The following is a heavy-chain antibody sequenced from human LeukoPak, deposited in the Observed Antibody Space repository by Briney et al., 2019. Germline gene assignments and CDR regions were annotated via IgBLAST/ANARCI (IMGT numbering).Heavy chain of an antibody. CDR1: GFIFSSYS. CDR2: ISSSSTYI. V-gene: IGHV3-21*01. CDR3: ARDWNWNYDAFDI. J-gene: IGHJ3*02. D-gene: IGHD1-7*01. Sequence: GGSLRLSCAASGFIFSSYSMNWVRQAPGKGLEWVSSISSSSTYIYYADSVKGRFTISRDNAKNSLYLQMNSLRAEDTAVYYCARDWNWNYDAFDIWGQGTMVTVSS.